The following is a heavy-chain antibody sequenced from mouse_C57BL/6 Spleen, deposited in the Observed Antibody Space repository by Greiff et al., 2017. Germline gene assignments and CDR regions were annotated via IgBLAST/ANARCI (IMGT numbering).Heavy chain of an antibody. Sequence: VQLHQPGAELVKPGASVKLSCKASGYTFTSYWMHWVKQRPGQGLEWIGMIHPNSGSTNYNEKFKSKATLTVDKSSSTAYMQLSSLTSEDSAVYYCATYGSSYVDYWGQGTTLTVSS. D-gene: IGHD1-1*01. CDR2: IHPNSGST. CDR1: GYTFTSYW. CDR3: ATYGSSYVDY. J-gene: IGHJ2*01. V-gene: IGHV1-64*01.